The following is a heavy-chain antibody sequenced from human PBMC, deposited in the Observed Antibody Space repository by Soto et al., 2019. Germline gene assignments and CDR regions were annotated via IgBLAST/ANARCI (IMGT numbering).Heavy chain of an antibody. CDR3: ARGITMVRGVISANDY. CDR1: GFSLSTSGMC. V-gene: IGHV2-70*11. D-gene: IGHD3-10*01. J-gene: IGHJ4*02. CDR2: IDWDDDK. Sequence: SGPTLVNPTQTLTLTCTFSGFSLSTSGMCVSWIRQPPGKALEWLARIDWDDDKYYSTSLKTRLTISKDTSKNQVVLTMTNMDPVDTATYYCARGITMVRGVISANDYWGQGPLVTVSS.